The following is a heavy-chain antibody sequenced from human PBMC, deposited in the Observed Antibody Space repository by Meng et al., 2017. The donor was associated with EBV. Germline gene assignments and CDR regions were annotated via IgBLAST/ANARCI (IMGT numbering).Heavy chain of an antibody. J-gene: IGHJ5*02. D-gene: IGHD3-22*01. V-gene: IGHV1-8*01. CDR3: ARGPYYYDSSGYYYGEFDP. CDR1: GYTFTSYD. CDR2: MNPNSGNT. Sequence: VQLVLSGAEVRKLGASVKVSCKASGYTFTSYDINWVRQATGQGLEWMGWMNPNSGNTGYAQKFQGRVTMTRNTSISTAYMELSSLRSEDTAVYYCARGPYYYDSSGYYYGEFDPWGQGTLVTVSS.